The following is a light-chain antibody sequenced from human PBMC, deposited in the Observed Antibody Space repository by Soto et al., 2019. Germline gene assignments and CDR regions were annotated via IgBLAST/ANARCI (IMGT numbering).Light chain of an antibody. V-gene: IGKV3-15*01. CDR1: QTIGGN. CDR3: QQYNDWPQT. Sequence: PGEAATLSCRASQTIGGNLAWYQQKPGQAPRLLISSGSTRATGIPARFSGSGSGTAFTLTINTLQSEDFALYYCQQYNDWPQTFGQGTKVEIQ. J-gene: IGKJ1*01. CDR2: SGS.